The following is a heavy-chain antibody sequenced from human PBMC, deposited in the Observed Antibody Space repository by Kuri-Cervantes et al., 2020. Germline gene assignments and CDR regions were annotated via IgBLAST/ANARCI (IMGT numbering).Heavy chain of an antibody. CDR1: GYSISSGYY. CDR2: IYHSGST. Sequence: SETLSLTCTVSGYSISSGYYWGWIRQPPGKGLEWIGSIYHSGSTYYNPSLKSRVTISVDTSKNQFSLKLTSVTAADTAVYYCARARGKFDTFDYWGQGTLVTVSS. V-gene: IGHV4-38-2*02. CDR3: ARARGKFDTFDY. D-gene: IGHD1-14*01. J-gene: IGHJ4*02.